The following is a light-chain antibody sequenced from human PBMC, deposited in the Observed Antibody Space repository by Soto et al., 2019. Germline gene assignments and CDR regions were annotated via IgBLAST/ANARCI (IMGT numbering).Light chain of an antibody. J-gene: IGKJ1*01. Sequence: MGMSKDPNTVAEAQRENAGGCCSTSQSVNTNLAWYQLKPGQAPRLLVYGPSIRATGIPARFSCSGSGTEYYLTITTLQSDDSAVYISQQSAKLSTCGQGTKVDIK. CDR3: QQSAKLST. CDR2: GPS. CDR1: QSVNTN. V-gene: IGKV3-15*01.